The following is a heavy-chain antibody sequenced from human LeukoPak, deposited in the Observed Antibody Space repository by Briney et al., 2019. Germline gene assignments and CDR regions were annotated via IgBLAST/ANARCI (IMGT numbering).Heavy chain of an antibody. J-gene: IGHJ4*02. CDR2: INPSGGST. V-gene: IGHV1-46*01. CDR1: GYTFTSYY. CDR3: ARGGYDFWSGYSRFDY. D-gene: IGHD3-3*01. Sequence: ASVKVSCKASGYTFTSYYMHWVRQAPGQGLEWMGIINPSGGSTSYAQKFQGRVTMTRDMSTSTVYMELSSLRSEDTAVYYCARGGYDFWSGYSRFDYWGQGTLVTVSS.